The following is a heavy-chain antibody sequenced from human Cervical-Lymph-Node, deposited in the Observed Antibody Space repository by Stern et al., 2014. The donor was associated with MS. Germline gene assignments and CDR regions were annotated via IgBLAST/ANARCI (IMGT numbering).Heavy chain of an antibody. Sequence: QVQLVESGPGLVKPSETLSLTCTVSGGSISSYYWSWIRQPAGKGLEWIGRIYTSGSTNYNPSLKSRVTMSVDPSKTQFALKLSSVTAADTAVYYCARDLGYSSSWFRVNYFDYWGQGTLVTVSS. CDR2: IYTSGST. V-gene: IGHV4-4*07. CDR1: GGSISSYY. CDR3: ARDLGYSSSWFRVNYFDY. D-gene: IGHD6-13*01. J-gene: IGHJ4*02.